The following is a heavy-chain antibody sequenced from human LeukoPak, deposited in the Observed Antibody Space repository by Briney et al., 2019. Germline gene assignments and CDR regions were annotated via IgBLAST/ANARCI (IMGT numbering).Heavy chain of an antibody. V-gene: IGHV3-7*04. D-gene: IGHD3-10*01. Sequence: PGGSLRLSCAASGFTFSSYWMSWVRQAPGKGLEWVANIKQDGSEKYYVDSVKGRFTISRDNAKNSLYLQMNSLRAEDTAVYYCAKDLRRRYYFGSGSRGGTFDIWGQGTMVTVSS. CDR1: GFTFSSYW. CDR3: AKDLRRRYYFGSGSRGGTFDI. J-gene: IGHJ3*02. CDR2: IKQDGSEK.